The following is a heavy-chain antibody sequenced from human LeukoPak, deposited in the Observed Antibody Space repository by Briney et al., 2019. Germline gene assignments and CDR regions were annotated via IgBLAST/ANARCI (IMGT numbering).Heavy chain of an antibody. CDR2: IRYDGSNK. V-gene: IGHV3-30*02. D-gene: IGHD5-24*01. CDR3: AKEGGRDGYNKFDY. Sequence: GGSLRLSCAASKFNFNTYWMSWVRQAPGKGLGWVAFIRYDGSNKNYADSVKGRFTISRDNSNNTLYVQMNSLRAEDTAVYYCAKEGGRDGYNKFDYWGQGTLVTVPS. CDR1: KFNFNTYW. J-gene: IGHJ4*02.